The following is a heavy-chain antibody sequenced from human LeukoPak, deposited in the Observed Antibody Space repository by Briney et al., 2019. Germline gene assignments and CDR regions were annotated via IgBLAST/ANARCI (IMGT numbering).Heavy chain of an antibody. CDR3: ARGYCSSTSCHPGY. J-gene: IGHJ4*02. D-gene: IGHD2-2*01. CDR2: ISSSGSTI. CDR1: GFTFSSYA. V-gene: IGHV3-48*04. Sequence: GGSLRLSCAASGFTFSSYAMSWVRQAPGKGLEWVSYISSSGSTIYYADSVKGRFTISRDNAKNSLFLQMNSLRAEDTAVYYCARGYCSSTSCHPGYWGQGTLVTVSS.